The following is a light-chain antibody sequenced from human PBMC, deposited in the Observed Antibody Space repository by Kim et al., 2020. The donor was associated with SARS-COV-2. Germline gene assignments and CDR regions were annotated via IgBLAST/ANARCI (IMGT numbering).Light chain of an antibody. V-gene: IGLV1-51*01. Sequence: KVTISCSGSDSNFVNNYVSWYQQLPGTAPKLLIYDNNKRPSGIPDRFSGSKSGTSATLGITGLQTEDEADYYCGTWDSSLSAGNYVFGTGTKVTVL. J-gene: IGLJ1*01. CDR1: DSNFVNNY. CDR2: DNN. CDR3: GTWDSSLSAGNYV.